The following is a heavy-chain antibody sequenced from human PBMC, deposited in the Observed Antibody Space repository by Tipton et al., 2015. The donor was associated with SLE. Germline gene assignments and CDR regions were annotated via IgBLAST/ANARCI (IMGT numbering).Heavy chain of an antibody. CDR3: ARELDTFDI. J-gene: IGHJ3*02. V-gene: IGHV4-4*07. Sequence: TLSLTCTVSGASTNTKYWTWIRQPAGKGLEWIGRFYSGYSDYNPSLNSRVTMSVDRSRNQLSLKLSSVTAADTAVYYCARELDTFDIWGQGTMVTVSS. CDR1: GASTNTKY. CDR2: FYSGYS.